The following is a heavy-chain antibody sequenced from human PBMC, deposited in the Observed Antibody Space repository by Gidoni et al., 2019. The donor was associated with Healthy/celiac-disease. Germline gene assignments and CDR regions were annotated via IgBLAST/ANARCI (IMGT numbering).Heavy chain of an antibody. J-gene: IGHJ4*02. CDR3: AKSVGPFDY. D-gene: IGHD3-3*01. Sequence: VQMVEPGGGVVKPGGAVRPSCEASGFTFSGYGMHWVRQAPVKGLEWVAVISYDGSNKYYADSVKVRFTISRDNSKNTLYRQMNSLRAEDTAVYYCAKSVGPFDYWGQGTLVTVSS. V-gene: IGHV3-30*18. CDR1: GFTFSGYG. CDR2: ISYDGSNK.